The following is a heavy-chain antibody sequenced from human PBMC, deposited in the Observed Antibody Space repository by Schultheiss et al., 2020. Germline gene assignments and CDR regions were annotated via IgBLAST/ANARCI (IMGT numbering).Heavy chain of an antibody. CDR2: IYTSGST. D-gene: IGHD3-9*01. V-gene: IGHV4-61*02. Sequence: SETLSLTCTVSGGSISSGSYYWSWIRQPAGKGLKWIGRIYTSGSTNYNPSLKSRVTISVDTSKNQFSLKLSSVTAADTAVYYCAGLLGYFDWFAVLGAFDIWGQGTMVTVSS. CDR1: GGSISSGSYY. J-gene: IGHJ3*02. CDR3: AGLLGYFDWFAVLGAFDI.